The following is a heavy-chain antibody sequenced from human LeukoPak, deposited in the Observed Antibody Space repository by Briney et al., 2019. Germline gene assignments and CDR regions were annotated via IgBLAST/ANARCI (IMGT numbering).Heavy chain of an antibody. CDR2: IYYSGST. CDR1: GGSISSYY. D-gene: IGHD3-10*01. CDR3: ARGLTMVRGAMFEFDP. Sequence: SETLSLTCTVSGGSISSYYWSWIRQPPGKELEWIGYIYYSGSTNYNPSLKSRVTISVDTSKNQFSLKLSSVTAADTAVYYCARGLTMVRGAMFEFDPWGQGTLVTVSS. J-gene: IGHJ5*02. V-gene: IGHV4-59*01.